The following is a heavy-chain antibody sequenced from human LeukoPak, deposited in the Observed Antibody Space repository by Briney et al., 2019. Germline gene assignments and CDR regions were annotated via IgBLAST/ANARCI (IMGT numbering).Heavy chain of an antibody. V-gene: IGHV3-23*01. D-gene: IGHD3-22*01. CDR1: GFTFSSYG. Sequence: GGSLRLSCAASGFTFSSYGMSWVRQAPGKGLEWVSAISGSGGSTYYADSVKGRFTISRDNSKNTLYLQMNSLRAEDTAVYYCARKTYYYDSSGYYVGFGFDYWGQGTLVTVSS. J-gene: IGHJ4*02. CDR3: ARKTYYYDSSGYYVGFGFDY. CDR2: ISGSGGST.